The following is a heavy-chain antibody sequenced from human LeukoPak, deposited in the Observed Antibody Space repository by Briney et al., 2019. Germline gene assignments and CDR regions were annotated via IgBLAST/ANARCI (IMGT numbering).Heavy chain of an antibody. CDR1: GFTFSSYA. CDR3: AKDSPPYCSGGSCYSSDY. J-gene: IGHJ4*02. D-gene: IGHD2-15*01. V-gene: IGHV3-23*01. Sequence: GGSLGLSCAASGFTFSSYAMSWVRQAPGKGLEWGSAICGSGGSTYYADSVKGRFTISRDNSKNTLYLQMNSLRAEDTAVYYCAKDSPPYCSGGSCYSSDYWGQGTLVTVSS. CDR2: ICGSGGST.